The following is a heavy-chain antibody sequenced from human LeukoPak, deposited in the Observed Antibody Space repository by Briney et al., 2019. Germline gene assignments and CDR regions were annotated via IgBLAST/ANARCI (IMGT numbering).Heavy chain of an antibody. V-gene: IGHV1-18*01. CDR2: ISAYNGNT. D-gene: IGHD6-13*01. CDR1: GYTFTSYG. J-gene: IGHJ4*02. Sequence: ASVKVSCKASGYTFTSYGISWVRQAPGQGLEWMGWISAYNGNTNYAQKLQGRVTMNTDTSTSTAYMELRSLRSDDTAVYYCARDMTRYIAAAERLNFDYWGQGTLVTVSS. CDR3: ARDMTRYIAAAERLNFDY.